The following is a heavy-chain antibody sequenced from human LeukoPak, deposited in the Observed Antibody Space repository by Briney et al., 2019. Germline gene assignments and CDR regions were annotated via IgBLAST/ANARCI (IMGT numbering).Heavy chain of an antibody. J-gene: IGHJ6*02. Sequence: PGGSLRLSCAASGFTFSSYAMSWVRQAPGKGLEWVSAISRSSSDIYYADSVKGRFTVSRDNAKNSLYPQMNSLRAEDTAVYYCARDLSYGTRRFYGMDVWGQGTTVTVSS. D-gene: IGHD5-18*01. V-gene: IGHV3-21*01. CDR2: ISRSSSDI. CDR1: GFTFSSYA. CDR3: ARDLSYGTRRFYGMDV.